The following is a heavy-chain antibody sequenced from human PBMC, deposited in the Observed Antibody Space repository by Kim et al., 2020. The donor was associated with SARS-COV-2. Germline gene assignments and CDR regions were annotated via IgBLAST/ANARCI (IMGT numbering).Heavy chain of an antibody. CDR3: TRERGTGGVDLNDYGDYMYFDY. J-gene: IGHJ4*02. Sequence: GGSLRLSCTASGFTFGDYAMSWVRQAPGKGLEWVGFIRSKAYGGTTEYAASVKGRFTISRDDSKSIAYLQMNSLKTEDTAVYYCTRERGTGGVDLNDYGDYMYFDYWGQGTLVTVSS. V-gene: IGHV3-49*04. D-gene: IGHD4-17*01. CDR2: IRSKAYGGTT. CDR1: GFTFGDYA.